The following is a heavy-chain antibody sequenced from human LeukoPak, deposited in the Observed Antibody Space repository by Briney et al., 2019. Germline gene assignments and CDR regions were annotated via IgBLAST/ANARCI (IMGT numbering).Heavy chain of an antibody. CDR1: GFTFSSYS. CDR3: AGGRGWLVEY. V-gene: IGHV3-21*04. J-gene: IGHJ4*02. CDR2: ISSSSSYI. Sequence: GGSLKLSCAASGFTFSSYSMNWVRQAPGKGLEWVSSISSSSSYIYYADLVKGRFTISRDNAKNSLFLQLNSLRVEDTAVYYCAGGRGWLVEYWGQGTLVTVSS. D-gene: IGHD6-19*01.